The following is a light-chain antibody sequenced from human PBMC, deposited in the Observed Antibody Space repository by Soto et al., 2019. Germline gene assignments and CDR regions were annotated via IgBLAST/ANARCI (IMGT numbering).Light chain of an antibody. V-gene: IGKV1-17*01. J-gene: IGKJ1*01. CDR1: QGIRNE. CDR2: GVS. Sequence: DIQMTQSPSSLSASVGDRVTITCRASQGIRNELGWSQQKPGRAPKRLIYGVSNLQSGVPSRFSGSASGTEFSRTISTLQPEDSATYYCLQHNTYPWTFGQGTKVEVK. CDR3: LQHNTYPWT.